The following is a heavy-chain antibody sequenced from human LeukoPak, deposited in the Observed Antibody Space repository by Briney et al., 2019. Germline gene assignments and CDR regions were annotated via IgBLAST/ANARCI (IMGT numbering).Heavy chain of an antibody. CDR3: ARDTQVVGGIDY. CDR1: GYTFTGYY. V-gene: IGHV3-33*01. Sequence: SCKASGYTFTGYYMHWVRQAPGKGLEWVAVIWYDGSNKYYADSVKGRFTISRDNSKNTLYLQMNSLRAEDTAVYYCARDTQVVGGIDYWGQGTLVTVSS. CDR2: IWYDGSNK. D-gene: IGHD1-26*01. J-gene: IGHJ4*02.